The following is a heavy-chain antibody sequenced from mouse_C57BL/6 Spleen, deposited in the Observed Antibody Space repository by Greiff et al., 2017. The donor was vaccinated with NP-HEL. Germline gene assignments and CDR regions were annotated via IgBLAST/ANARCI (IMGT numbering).Heavy chain of an antibody. Sequence: EVKLMESEGGLVQPGSSMKLSCTASGFTFSDYYMAWVRQVPEKGLEWVANINYDGSSTYYLDSLKSRFIISRDNAKNILYLQMSSLKSEDTATYYCAREKLLLRLDYWGQGTSVTVSS. V-gene: IGHV5-16*01. J-gene: IGHJ4*01. D-gene: IGHD1-1*01. CDR3: AREKLLLRLDY. CDR1: GFTFSDYY. CDR2: INYDGSST.